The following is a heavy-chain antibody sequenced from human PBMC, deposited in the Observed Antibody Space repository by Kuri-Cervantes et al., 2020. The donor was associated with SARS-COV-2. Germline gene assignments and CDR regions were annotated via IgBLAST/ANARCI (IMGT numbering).Heavy chain of an antibody. CDR2: ISSSSYT. J-gene: IGHJ3*02. CDR3: ASFGSGWYDDAFDI. CDR1: GSTFSDYY. V-gene: IGHV3-11*03. D-gene: IGHD6-19*01. Sequence: GESLKISCAASGSTFSDYYMSWIRQAPGKGLEWVSYISSSSYTNYADSVKGRFTISRDNAKNSLYLQMNSLRAEDTAVYYCASFGSGWYDDAFDIWGQGTMVTVSS.